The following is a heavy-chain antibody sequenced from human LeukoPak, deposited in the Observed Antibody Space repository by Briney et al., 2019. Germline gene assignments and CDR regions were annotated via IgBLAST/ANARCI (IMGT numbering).Heavy chain of an antibody. J-gene: IGHJ4*02. V-gene: IGHV3-23*01. Sequence: GGSLRLSCAASGFTLSSYAMSWVRQAPGKGLEWVSAISVSGNTYHADSVKGRFTISRDSSKNTLYLQMNSLRAEDTAVYYCAKDTRVMVRGVRRFDYWGQGTLVTVSS. CDR3: AKDTRVMVRGVRRFDY. CDR2: ISVSGNT. D-gene: IGHD3-10*01. CDR1: GFTLSSYA.